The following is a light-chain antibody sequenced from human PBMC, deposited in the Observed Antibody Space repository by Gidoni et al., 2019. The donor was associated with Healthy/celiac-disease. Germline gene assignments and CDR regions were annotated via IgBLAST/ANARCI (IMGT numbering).Light chain of an antibody. CDR3: QRYDSYPYT. J-gene: IGKJ2*01. CDR2: KAS. CDR1: QRISSR. Sequence: DIQMTQSPSTLPASVGDRVTITCRAIQRISSRLAWYQQKPGKAPKLLIYKASSLEKGVPSGFGGIGSGTAFTLTIGSLQPDDFETYYFQRYDSYPYTFGQGTKLEIK. V-gene: IGKV1-5*03.